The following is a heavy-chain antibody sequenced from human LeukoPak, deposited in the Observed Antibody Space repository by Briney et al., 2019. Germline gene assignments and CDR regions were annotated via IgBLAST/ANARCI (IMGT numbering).Heavy chain of an antibody. D-gene: IGHD5-18*01. V-gene: IGHV3-23*01. Sequence: GGSLRLSCAASGFTFRVYAMTWVRQAPGKGLEWVSGISGSGSSTYSADSVKGRFTISRDNSNNTLYLQMNSLRAEDTAVYYCAKDRPDTAMVGFQHWGQGTLVTVSS. J-gene: IGHJ1*01. CDR3: AKDRPDTAMVGFQH. CDR1: GFTFRVYA. CDR2: ISGSGSST.